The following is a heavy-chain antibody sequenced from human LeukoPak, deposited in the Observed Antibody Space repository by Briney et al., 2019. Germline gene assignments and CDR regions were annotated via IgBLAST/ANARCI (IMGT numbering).Heavy chain of an antibody. D-gene: IGHD3-22*01. Sequence: SETLSLTCTVSGGSISSGAYFWTWIRQHPGKGLGWIGYIYYSGSTYYNPSLKSRVTISADTSKNQFSLKLSSVTAADTAVYYCARGAYYDSSAYGYWGQGTLVTVSS. CDR3: ARGAYYDSSAYGY. CDR2: IYYSGST. V-gene: IGHV4-31*03. J-gene: IGHJ4*02. CDR1: GGSISSGAYF.